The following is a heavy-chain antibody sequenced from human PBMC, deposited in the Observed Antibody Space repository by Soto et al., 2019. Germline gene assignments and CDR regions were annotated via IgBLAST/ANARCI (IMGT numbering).Heavy chain of an antibody. CDR1: GGTFSSYA. J-gene: IGHJ6*02. CDR2: IIPIFGTA. V-gene: IGHV1-69*01. D-gene: IGHD2-2*01. Sequence: QVQLVQSGAEVKKPGSSVKVSCKASGGTFSSYAISWVRQAPGQGLEWMGGIIPIFGTANYAQKFQGRVPITADESTSTAYMELSSLRSEDTAVYYCARIVVVVPAATHSYGMDVWGQGTTVTVSS. CDR3: ARIVVVVPAATHSYGMDV.